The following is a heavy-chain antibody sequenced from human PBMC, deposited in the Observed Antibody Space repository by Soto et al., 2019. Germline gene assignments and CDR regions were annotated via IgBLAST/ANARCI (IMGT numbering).Heavy chain of an antibody. J-gene: IGHJ6*02. CDR2: ISYDGSNK. V-gene: IGHV3-30*18. CDR3: AKDVGATIFGVVVSDHQYGLAV. D-gene: IGHD3-3*01. CDR1: GFTFSSYG. Sequence: GGSLRLSCAASGFTFSSYGMHWVRKAPGKGLERVAVISYDGSNKYYADSVKGRFTISRDNSRNTLYLQVNTLRTEDTAVYYCAKDVGATIFGVVVSDHQYGLAVWGQGTTVTVSS.